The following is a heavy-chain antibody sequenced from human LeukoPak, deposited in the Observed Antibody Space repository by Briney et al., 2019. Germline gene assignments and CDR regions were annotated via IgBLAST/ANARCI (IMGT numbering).Heavy chain of an antibody. CDR2: IIPIFGTA. D-gene: IGHD6-13*01. J-gene: IGHJ6*03. CDR3: ARRAAAGYYYYYYMDV. Sequence: VASVKVSCKASGGTFSSYAISWVRQAPGQGLEWMGGIIPIFGTANYAQKFQGRVTITRNTSISTAYMELSSLRSEDTAVYYCARRAAAGYYYYYYMDVWGKGTTVTVSS. CDR1: GGTFSSYA. V-gene: IGHV1-69*05.